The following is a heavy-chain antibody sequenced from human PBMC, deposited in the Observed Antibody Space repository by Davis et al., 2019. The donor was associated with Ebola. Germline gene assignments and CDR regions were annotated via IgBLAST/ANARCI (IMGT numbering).Heavy chain of an antibody. J-gene: IGHJ4*01. D-gene: IGHD5-12*01. CDR2: IHPDGTGT. Sequence: GESLKISCAASGFTFSNFHIHWVRQPPEKGLVLVARIHPDGTGTNYADSVKGRFTISSDNAKNTLSLQMNSLRVEDTAVYYCVRESGYYSHDYWGHGTLVTVSS. CDR3: VRESGYYSHDY. V-gene: IGHV3-74*01. CDR1: GFTFSNFH.